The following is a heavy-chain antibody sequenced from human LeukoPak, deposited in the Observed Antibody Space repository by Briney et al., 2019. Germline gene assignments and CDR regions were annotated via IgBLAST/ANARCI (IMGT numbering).Heavy chain of an antibody. Sequence: PGGSLRLSCAASGFTFSGYAMSWVRQAPGKGLEWVSAISGSGGSTYYADSVKGRFTISRDNSKNTLYLQMNSLRAEDTAVYYCAKADKYYDFWSGYRGDVWGQGTTVTVSS. CDR3: AKADKYYDFWSGYRGDV. J-gene: IGHJ6*02. V-gene: IGHV3-23*01. CDR1: GFTFSGYA. D-gene: IGHD3-3*01. CDR2: ISGSGGST.